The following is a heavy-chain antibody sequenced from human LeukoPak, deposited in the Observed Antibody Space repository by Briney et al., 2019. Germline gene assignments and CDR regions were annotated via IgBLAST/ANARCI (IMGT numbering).Heavy chain of an antibody. CDR2: INPNSGGT. D-gene: IGHD2-2*01. V-gene: IGHV1-2*06. J-gene: IGHJ5*02. CDR3: ARGYCSSTSCDWFDP. CDR1: GYTFTGYY. Sequence: ASVKVSCKASGYTFTGYYMHWVRQAPGQGLEWMGRINPNSGGTNYAQKLQGRVTMTTDTSTSTAYMELRSLRSDDTAGYYCARGYCSSTSCDWFDPWGQGTLVTVSS.